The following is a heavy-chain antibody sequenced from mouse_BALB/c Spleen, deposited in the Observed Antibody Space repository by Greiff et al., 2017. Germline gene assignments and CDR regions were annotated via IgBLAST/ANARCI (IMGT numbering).Heavy chain of an antibody. CDR1: GFTFSSFG. CDR2: ISSGSSTI. Sequence: EVHLVESGGGLVQPGGSRKLSCAASGFTFSSFGMHWVRQAPEKGLEWVAYISSGSSTIYYADTVKGRFTISRDNPKNTLFLQMTSLRSEDTAMYYCAREETGSYYFDYWGQGTTLTVSS. V-gene: IGHV5-17*02. J-gene: IGHJ2*01. CDR3: AREETGSYYFDY. D-gene: IGHD4-1*01.